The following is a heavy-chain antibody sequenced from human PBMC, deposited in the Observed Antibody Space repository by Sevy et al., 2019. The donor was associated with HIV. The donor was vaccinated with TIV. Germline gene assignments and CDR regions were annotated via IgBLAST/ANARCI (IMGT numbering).Heavy chain of an antibody. J-gene: IGHJ5*02. D-gene: IGHD3-22*01. CDR3: ARSGDDSSGFYYWWFDP. V-gene: IGHV3-20*04. Sequence: GGSLRLSCAASGFTFDDYGMSWVRQAPGKGLEWVSGINWNGGSISYADSVRGEFNISRDNAKNSLYLQMNSMRAEDTAFYYCARSGDDSSGFYYWWFDPWGQGTLVTVSS. CDR1: GFTFDDYG. CDR2: INWNGGSI.